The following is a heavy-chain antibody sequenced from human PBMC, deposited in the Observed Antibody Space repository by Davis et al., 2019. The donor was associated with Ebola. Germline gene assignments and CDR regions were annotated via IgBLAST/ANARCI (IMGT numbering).Heavy chain of an antibody. J-gene: IGHJ3*02. Sequence: GESLKISCAASGFTFSNAWMSWVRQAPGKGLEWVGRIKSKTDGGTTDYAAPVKGRFTISRDDSKNTLYLQMNSLRAEDTAVYYCATDPYYPIWGQGTMVTVSS. D-gene: IGHD3-10*01. V-gene: IGHV3-15*01. CDR1: GFTFSNAW. CDR2: IKSKTDGGTT. CDR3: ATDPYYPI.